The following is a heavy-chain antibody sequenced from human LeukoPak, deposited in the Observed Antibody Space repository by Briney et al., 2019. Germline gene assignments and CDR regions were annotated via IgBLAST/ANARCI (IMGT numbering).Heavy chain of an antibody. CDR3: ARDMYCTSTSCSGFDY. CDR1: GFTFDDHG. V-gene: IGHV3-20*04. CDR2: INWNGASI. D-gene: IGHD2-2*01. J-gene: IGHJ4*02. Sequence: RPGGSLRLSCAASGFTFDDHGMTSVRHVPGKRLEWVSGINWNGASIGYADSVKGRFTISRDNAKKSLFLQLNSLRAEDTAFYYCARDMYCTSTSCSGFDYWGQGTLVTVSS.